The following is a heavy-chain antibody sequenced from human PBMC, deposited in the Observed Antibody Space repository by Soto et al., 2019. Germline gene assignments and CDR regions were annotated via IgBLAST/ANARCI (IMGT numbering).Heavy chain of an antibody. J-gene: IGHJ5*02. V-gene: IGHV4-31*03. CDR3: ARSVFP. Sequence: PSENLSLTCTVSGGSISSCGYYWSWIRQHPGKGMEWIGYIYYSGTTYYNPSFKSRLTISVDTSKNQCSLKLNSVTAADTAVYYCARSVFPWGQGALVTVSS. CDR1: GGSISSCGYY. CDR2: IYYSGTT.